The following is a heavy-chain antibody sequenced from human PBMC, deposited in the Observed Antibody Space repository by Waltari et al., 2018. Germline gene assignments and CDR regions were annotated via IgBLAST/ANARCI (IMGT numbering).Heavy chain of an antibody. CDR3: ARAIVFLLSPPDYFDY. CDR2: INHRGST. V-gene: IGHV4-34*01. Sequence: QVQLQQWGAGLLKPSETLSLTCAVYGGSFSGYYWSWIRQPPGKGLEWIGEINHRGSTNYNPSLKSRVTISVDTSKNQFSLKLSSVTAADTAVYYCARAIVFLLSPPDYFDYWGQGTLVTVSS. CDR1: GGSFSGYY. J-gene: IGHJ4*02. D-gene: IGHD2-2*01.